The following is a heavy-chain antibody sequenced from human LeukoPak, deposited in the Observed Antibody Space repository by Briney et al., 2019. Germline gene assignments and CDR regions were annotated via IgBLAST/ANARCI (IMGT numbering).Heavy chain of an antibody. D-gene: IGHD1-26*01. V-gene: IGHV3-20*04. CDR2: INWNGGST. CDR3: AKGRGWEASYYYYYMDV. J-gene: IGHJ6*03. Sequence: GGSLRLSCAASGFTFDDYGMSWVRQAPGKGLEWVSGINWNGGSTGYADSVKGRFTISRDNSKNTLYLQMNSLRAEDTAVYYCAKGRGWEASYYYYYMDVWGKGTTVTISS. CDR1: GFTFDDYG.